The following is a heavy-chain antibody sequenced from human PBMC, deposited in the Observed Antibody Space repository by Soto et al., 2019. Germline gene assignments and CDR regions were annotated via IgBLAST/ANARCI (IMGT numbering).Heavy chain of an antibody. CDR1: GFTFSSYA. Sequence: GGSLRLSCAASGFTFSSYAMRWVRQAPGKGLEWVSAISGSGGSTYYADSVRGRFTISRDNSKNTVYLQMNSLRGEDTAVYYCARRGSGSYYDYWGQGTLVTVSS. CDR2: ISGSGGST. D-gene: IGHD1-26*01. J-gene: IGHJ4*02. V-gene: IGHV3-23*01. CDR3: ARRGSGSYYDY.